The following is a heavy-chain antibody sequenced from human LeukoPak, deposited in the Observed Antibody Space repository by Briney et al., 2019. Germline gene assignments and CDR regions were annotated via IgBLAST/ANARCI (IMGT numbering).Heavy chain of an antibody. Sequence: SETLSLTCTVSGYSINNGYYWGWIRQPPGKGLEWIGSIYHSGSTYYKPSLKSRVTISVDTSKNQFSLKLSSVTAADTAVYYCAREDMAYGSGTFDYWGQGTLVTVSS. D-gene: IGHD3-10*01. CDR3: AREDMAYGSGTFDY. CDR1: GYSINNGYY. CDR2: IYHSGST. V-gene: IGHV4-38-2*02. J-gene: IGHJ4*02.